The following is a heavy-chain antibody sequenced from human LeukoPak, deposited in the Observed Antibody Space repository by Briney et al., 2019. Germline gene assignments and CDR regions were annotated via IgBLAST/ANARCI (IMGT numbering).Heavy chain of an antibody. CDR1: GFTFSNYA. CDR3: AKARYTAGWYTFDY. Sequence: QPGWPLRLSCAASGFTFSNYAMSWVRHTPGKGLEWVSIIRGSDGSTYYADSVKGRFTTSRDNPKNTLYLEMNNLRAEDTALYYCAKARYTAGWYTFDYWGQGTQVTVSS. V-gene: IGHV3-23*01. J-gene: IGHJ4*02. D-gene: IGHD6-19*01. CDR2: IRGSDGST.